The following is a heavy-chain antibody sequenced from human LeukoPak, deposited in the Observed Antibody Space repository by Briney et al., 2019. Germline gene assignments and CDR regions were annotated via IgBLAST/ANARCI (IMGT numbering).Heavy chain of an antibody. CDR3: AKVRNGLIPNDY. V-gene: IGHV1-69*02. CDR2: IIPILGIA. J-gene: IGHJ4*02. Sequence: GASVKVSCKASGGTFSSYTISWVRQAPGQGLEWMGRIIPILGIANYAQKFQGRVTITADKSTSTAYMELSSLRAEDTAVYYCAKVRNGLIPNDYWGQGTLVTVSS. D-gene: IGHD3-16*01. CDR1: GGTFSSYT.